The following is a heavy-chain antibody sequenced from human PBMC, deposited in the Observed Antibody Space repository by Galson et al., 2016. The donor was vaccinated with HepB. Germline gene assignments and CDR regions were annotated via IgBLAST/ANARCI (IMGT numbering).Heavy chain of an antibody. V-gene: IGHV3-30*04. CDR2: ISHDGGEK. CDR1: GSGFSGYA. D-gene: IGHD1/OR15-1a*01. J-gene: IGHJ4*02. Sequence: SLRLSCAASGSGFSGYAMHWVRQAPGKELEWLAFISHDGGEKYYADSVMGRFTISRDESKKTLYLQMNSLSGEDTAVYHCARDGWIGTSKTFFDSWGQGTLVTVS. CDR3: ARDGWIGTSKTFFDS.